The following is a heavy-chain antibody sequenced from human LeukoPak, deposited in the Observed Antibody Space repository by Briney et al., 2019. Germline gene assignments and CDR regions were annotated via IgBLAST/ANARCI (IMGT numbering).Heavy chain of an antibody. Sequence: SGTLSLTCAVSGGSISSSNWWSWVRQPPGKGLEWIGEIYHSGSTNYNPSLKSRVTISVDKSKNQFSLKLSSVTAADTAVYYCARAEGVCSTSCKLRFLEWLLSPVDYWGQGTLVTVSS. D-gene: IGHD3-3*01. CDR3: ARAEGVCSTSCKLRFLEWLLSPVDY. CDR1: GGSISSSNW. J-gene: IGHJ4*02. V-gene: IGHV4-4*02. CDR2: IYHSGST.